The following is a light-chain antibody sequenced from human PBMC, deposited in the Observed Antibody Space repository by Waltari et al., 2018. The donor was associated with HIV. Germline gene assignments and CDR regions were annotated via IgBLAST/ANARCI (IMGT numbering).Light chain of an antibody. CDR3: QQYYNGPLT. Sequence: DIVLTQSPDSLAVPLGERATIKCKSSQTVFFSGDNKTYLSWYQKKPGQPPTLRIDWASTRESGVPDRFTGGGSGTDFTLNINNCQADDVAVYDCQQYYNGPLTFGGGTRIEI. CDR2: WAS. V-gene: IGKV4-1*01. CDR1: QTVFFSGDNKTY. J-gene: IGKJ4*01.